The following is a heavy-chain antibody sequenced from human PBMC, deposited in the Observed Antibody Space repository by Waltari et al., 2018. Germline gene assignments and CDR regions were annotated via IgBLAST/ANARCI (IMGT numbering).Heavy chain of an antibody. V-gene: IGHV1-46*01. J-gene: IGHJ4*02. CDR2: IDPDGGGT. D-gene: IGHD6-13*01. Sequence: QVQLVQSGAEVERPGASVRISCKASGYTCTTYYVHWLRQAPGRGFEWLGIIDPDGGGTTYAPKFRDRLSLTRDTSTSVLYMALDNLNSDDSAIYFCARGRGTLGQLLVTYWGQGTQVLVSS. CDR3: ARGRGTLGQLLVTY. CDR1: GYTCTTYY.